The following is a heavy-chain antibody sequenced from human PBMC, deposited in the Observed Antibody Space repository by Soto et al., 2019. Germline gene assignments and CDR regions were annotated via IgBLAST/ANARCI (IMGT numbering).Heavy chain of an antibody. V-gene: IGHV3-21*01. J-gene: IGHJ4*02. D-gene: IGHD3-3*01. CDR3: ARVEDGHNFFDY. Sequence: PGGSLRLSCAASGFTFSSYSMNWVRQAPGKGLEWVSSISSSSSYIYYADSVKGRFTISRDNAKNSLYLQMNSLRAEDTAVYYCARVEDGHNFFDYRSQGSLVIVSS. CDR1: GFTFSSYS. CDR2: ISSSSSYI.